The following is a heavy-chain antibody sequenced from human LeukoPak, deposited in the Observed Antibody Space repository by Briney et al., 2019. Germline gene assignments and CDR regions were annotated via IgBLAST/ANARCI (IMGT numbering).Heavy chain of an antibody. CDR3: ARDAYDDSSES. CDR1: GFTLSSYA. Sequence: GGSLRLSCAASGFTLSSYAMSWVRQAPGKGLEWVANLNPDGSRKFYVDSVKGRFTISRDNAKNSLYLQMHGLRAEDTALYYCARDAYDDSSESWGQGTLVTVSS. J-gene: IGHJ5*02. CDR2: LNPDGSRK. D-gene: IGHD3-3*01. V-gene: IGHV3-7*01.